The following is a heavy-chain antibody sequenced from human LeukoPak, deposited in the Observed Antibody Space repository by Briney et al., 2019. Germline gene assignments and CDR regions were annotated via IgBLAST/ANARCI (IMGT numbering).Heavy chain of an antibody. CDR3: ARLSSTRFDP. D-gene: IGHD2-2*01. J-gene: IGHJ5*02. CDR2: IYHSGST. Sequence: SETLSLTCTVSGGSISSSSYYWGWIRQPPGKGLEWIGSIYHSGSTYYNPSLKSRVTISVDTSKSQFSLKLSSVTAADTAVYYCARLSSTRFDPWGQGTLVTVSS. CDR1: GGSISSSSYY. V-gene: IGHV4-39*01.